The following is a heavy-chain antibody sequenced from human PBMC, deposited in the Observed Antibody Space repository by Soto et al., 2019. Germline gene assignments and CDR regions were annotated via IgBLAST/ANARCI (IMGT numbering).Heavy chain of an antibody. J-gene: IGHJ5*02. CDR3: ASSKMGLISVLET. D-gene: IGHD2-8*01. CDR2: IPYSGGP. V-gene: IGHV4-61*01. Sequence: SETLSLTCAVSGGSISSSYFWSWIRQPPGKGLEWIGYIPYSGGPTYNPSLKSRVTISIDTSKKQFSLKMTSVTAADTAVYYCASSKMGLISVLETWGQGTLVTVSS. CDR1: GGSISSSYF.